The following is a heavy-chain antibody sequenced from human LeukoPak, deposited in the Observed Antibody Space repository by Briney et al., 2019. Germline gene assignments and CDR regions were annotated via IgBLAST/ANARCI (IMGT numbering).Heavy chain of an antibody. V-gene: IGHV4-59*01. D-gene: IGHD3-3*01. CDR2: IYYSGST. J-gene: IGHJ4*02. CDR1: GGPISSYY. CDR3: ARMWYYDFWSGYRD. Sequence: PSETLSLTCTVSGGPISSYYWSWIRQPPGKGLEWIGYIYYSGSTNYNPSLKSRVTISVDTSKNQFSLKLSSVTAADTAVYYCARMWYYDFWSGYRDWGQGTLVTVSS.